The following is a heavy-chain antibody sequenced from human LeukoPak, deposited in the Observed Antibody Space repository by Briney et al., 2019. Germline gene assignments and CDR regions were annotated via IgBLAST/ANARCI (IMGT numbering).Heavy chain of an antibody. Sequence: GGSLRLSCAASAFTFSNAWMSWVRQAPGKGLEWVGRIKRKTDGGTTDYAAPVKGRFSISRDDSKNTLYLQMNSLKTEDTAVYYCTTLGAFDYWGLGTLVTVSS. CDR2: IKRKTDGGTT. D-gene: IGHD3-16*01. CDR3: TTLGAFDY. J-gene: IGHJ4*02. CDR1: AFTFSNAW. V-gene: IGHV3-15*01.